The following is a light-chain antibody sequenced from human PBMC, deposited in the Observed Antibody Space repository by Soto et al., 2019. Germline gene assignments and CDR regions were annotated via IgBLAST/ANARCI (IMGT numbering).Light chain of an antibody. V-gene: IGKV1-39*01. Sequence: DIQMTQSPSSLSASVGDRVTITCRASQSISNYLNWYQQKPGKAPNLLIYAATSLQTGVPSRFSGSGSGTNFTITITSLRPEDFATYYCQQSFTSPRTFGQGTNLDI. CDR3: QQSFTSPRT. CDR1: QSISNY. J-gene: IGKJ2*01. CDR2: AAT.